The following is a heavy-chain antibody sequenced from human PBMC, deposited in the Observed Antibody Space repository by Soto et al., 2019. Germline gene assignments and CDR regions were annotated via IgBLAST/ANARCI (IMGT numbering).Heavy chain of an antibody. J-gene: IGHJ4*02. V-gene: IGHV3-48*01. CDR2: ISSRSSTI. Sequence: GGSLRLSCAASGFSFSTHSMNWVRQAPGKGLEWVSYISSRSSTIYYSDSVKGRFTISRDNSKNTVYLQMNSRGAEDTAGYYGVRGKTRNDEPPDYWGKGPLVTVPS. CDR3: VRGKTRNDEPPDY. D-gene: IGHD1-1*01. CDR1: GFSFSTHS.